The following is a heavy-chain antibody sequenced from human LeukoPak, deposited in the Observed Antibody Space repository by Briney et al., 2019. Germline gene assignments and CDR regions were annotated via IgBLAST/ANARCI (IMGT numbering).Heavy chain of an antibody. CDR2: ISGSGGST. Sequence: GGSLRLSCAASGFTFSSYAMSWVRQAPGKGLEWVSAISGSGGSTYYADSVKGRFTISRDNSKNTLYLQMNSLRAEDTAVYYCAKTYGDYVNYYYYMDVWGKGTTVTVSS. CDR3: AKTYGDYVNYYYYMDV. V-gene: IGHV3-23*01. J-gene: IGHJ6*03. CDR1: GFTFSSYA. D-gene: IGHD4-17*01.